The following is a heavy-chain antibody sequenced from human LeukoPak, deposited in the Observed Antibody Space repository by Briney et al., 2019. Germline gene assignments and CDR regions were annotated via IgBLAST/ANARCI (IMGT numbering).Heavy chain of an antibody. V-gene: IGHV3-48*01. Sequence: PGGSLRLSCAPAESTFSSYGMNWVRQAPGKGLEWVSYISPSSSTMYYADSGKGRFTISRDNAKNSLYLQMNSLRAEDTAVYYCAREHTPYGSGCTAAYWGQGTLVTVSS. D-gene: IGHD6-19*01. CDR3: AREHTPYGSGCTAAY. J-gene: IGHJ4*02. CDR2: ISPSSSTM. CDR1: ESTFSSYG.